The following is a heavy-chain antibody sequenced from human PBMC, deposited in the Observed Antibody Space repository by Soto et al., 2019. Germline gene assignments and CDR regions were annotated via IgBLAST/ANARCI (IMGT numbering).Heavy chain of an antibody. J-gene: IGHJ5*02. Sequence: SETLSLTCTVSGGSISSSSYYWGWIRQPPGKGLEWIGNIYYSGSTYYNPSLKSRVTISVDRSKNQFSLKLSSVTAADTAVYYCARASITIFGPNWFDPWGQGTLVTVSS. V-gene: IGHV4-39*07. CDR3: ARASITIFGPNWFDP. D-gene: IGHD3-3*01. CDR2: IYYSGST. CDR1: GGSISSSSYY.